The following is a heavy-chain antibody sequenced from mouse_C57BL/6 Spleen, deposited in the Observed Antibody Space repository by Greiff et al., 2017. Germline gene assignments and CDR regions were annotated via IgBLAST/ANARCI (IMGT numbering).Heavy chain of an antibody. CDR1: VYTFTSYW. CDR3: AIEATVVPFAY. CDR2: LHPSDSDT. J-gene: IGHJ3*01. D-gene: IGHD1-1*01. Sequence: QVQLQQPGAELVKPGASVKVSCKASVYTFTSYWMHWVKQRPGQGLEWIGRLHPSDSDTNYNQKFKGKATLTVDKSSSTAYMQLSSLTAEDSAVYYCAIEATVVPFAYWGQGTLGTVSA. V-gene: IGHV1-74*01.